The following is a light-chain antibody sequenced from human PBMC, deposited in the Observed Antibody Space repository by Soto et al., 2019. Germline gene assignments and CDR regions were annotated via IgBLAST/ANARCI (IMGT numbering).Light chain of an antibody. CDR3: SSYTSSGTQV. V-gene: IGLV2-14*03. Sequence: QSALTQPASVSGSPGQSITISCTGTSSDVGGYNYVSWYQQHPGKAPKLMIYDVSTRPSGISNRFSGSKSDNTASLTISGLQAEDEADYYCSSYTSSGTQVFGGGTKLTVL. J-gene: IGLJ2*01. CDR2: DVS. CDR1: SSDVGGYNY.